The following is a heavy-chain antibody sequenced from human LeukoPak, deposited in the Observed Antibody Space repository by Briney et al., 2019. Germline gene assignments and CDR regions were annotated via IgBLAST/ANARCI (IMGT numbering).Heavy chain of an antibody. Sequence: PGGSLRLSCAASGFTFSSYWMNWVRQAPGKGLVWVSRIASDGSSTTYADSVKGRFSISRDNAKNTLYLQMNSLRVEDTAVYYCARGGFTGTSCPYFDYWGQGTLVTVSS. J-gene: IGHJ4*02. V-gene: IGHV3-74*01. D-gene: IGHD2-2*01. CDR2: IASDGSST. CDR3: ARGGFTGTSCPYFDY. CDR1: GFTFSSYW.